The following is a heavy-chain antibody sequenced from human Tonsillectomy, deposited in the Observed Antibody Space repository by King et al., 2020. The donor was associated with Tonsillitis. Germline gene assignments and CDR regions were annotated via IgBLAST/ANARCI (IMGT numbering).Heavy chain of an antibody. CDR1: GFSLSTSGVG. V-gene: IGHV2-5*01. CDR2: IYWNDDK. CDR3: AHRHEYTYGFCWFDP. J-gene: IGHJ5*02. D-gene: IGHD5-18*01. Sequence: TLKESGPTLVKPTQTLTLTCTFSGFSLSTSGVGVGWIRQPPGKALDWLALIYWNDDKRYNPSLKTRLTITKDTSKNQVVLTMTNMDPADTATYYCAHRHEYTYGFCWFDPWGQGTLVTVSS.